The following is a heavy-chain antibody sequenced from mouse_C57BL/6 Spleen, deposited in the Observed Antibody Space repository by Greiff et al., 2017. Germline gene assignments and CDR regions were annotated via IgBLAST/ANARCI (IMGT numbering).Heavy chain of an antibody. CDR2: IWGVGST. J-gene: IGHJ4*01. D-gene: IGHD2-12*01. Sequence: VKLEESGPGLVAPSQSLSITCTVSGFSLTSYGVDWVRQSPGKGLEWRGVIWGVGSTNYNSALKSRLSISKDNSKSQVFLKMNSLQTDDTAMYYCARRRGYAMDYWGQGTSVTVSS. V-gene: IGHV2-6*01. CDR1: GFSLTSYG. CDR3: ARRRGYAMDY.